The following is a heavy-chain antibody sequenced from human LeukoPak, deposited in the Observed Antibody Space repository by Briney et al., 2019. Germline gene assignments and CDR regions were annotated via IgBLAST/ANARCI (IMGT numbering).Heavy chain of an antibody. Sequence: GGSLRLSCAASGFTFSSYGMHWVRQAPGKGLEWVAFIRYDGSNKYYADSVKGRFTISRDNAKKSLYLQINSLRAEDTAVYYCSRDPRVLDYWAREPWSPSPQ. V-gene: IGHV3-30*02. CDR3: SRDPRVLDY. J-gene: IGHJ4*02. CDR1: GFTFSSYG. CDR2: IRYDGSNK.